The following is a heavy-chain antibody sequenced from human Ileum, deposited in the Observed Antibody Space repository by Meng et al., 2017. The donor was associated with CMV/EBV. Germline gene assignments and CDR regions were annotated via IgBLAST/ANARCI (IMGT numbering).Heavy chain of an antibody. CDR2: IHYSGGT. V-gene: IGHV4-4*07. D-gene: IGHD3-10*01. J-gene: IGHJ4*02. CDR3: ARAGARGVPVDL. CDR1: GDSIKNYY. Sequence: QVHLQEPGPILVNPSETLSLTFTVSGDSIKNYYWTWLRQPAGKGLEWLGRIHYSGGTDDNPSLKSRVTLSIDTSKNQLSLKIYSVTAADTAVYYCARAGARGVPVDLWGQGTLVTVSS.